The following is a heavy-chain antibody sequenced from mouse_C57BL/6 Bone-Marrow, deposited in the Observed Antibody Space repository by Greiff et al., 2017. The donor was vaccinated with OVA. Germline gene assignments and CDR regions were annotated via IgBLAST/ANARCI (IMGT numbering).Heavy chain of an antibody. CDR1: GYTFTSYW. Sequence: VKLQQPGAELVKPGASVKLSCKASGYTFTSYWMHWVKQRPGRGLEWIGRIDPNSGGTKYNEKFKSKATLTVDKPSSTAYMQLSSLTSEDSAVYYCARDPITTVVDLYAMDYWGQGTSVTVSS. V-gene: IGHV1-72*01. CDR3: ARDPITTVVDLYAMDY. D-gene: IGHD1-1*01. CDR2: IDPNSGGT. J-gene: IGHJ4*01.